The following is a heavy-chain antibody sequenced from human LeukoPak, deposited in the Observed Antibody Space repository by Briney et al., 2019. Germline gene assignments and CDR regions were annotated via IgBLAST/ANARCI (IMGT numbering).Heavy chain of an antibody. J-gene: IGHJ5*02. Sequence: PGGSLRLSCAASGFTFSSYSMNWVRQAPGKGLEWVSSISSSSSYIYYADSVKGRFTISRDNAKNSLYLQMNSLRAEDTAVYYCARGYDSSGYGGINWFDPWGQGTLVTVSS. V-gene: IGHV3-21*01. CDR2: ISSSSSYI. CDR1: GFTFSSYS. D-gene: IGHD3-22*01. CDR3: ARGYDSSGYGGINWFDP.